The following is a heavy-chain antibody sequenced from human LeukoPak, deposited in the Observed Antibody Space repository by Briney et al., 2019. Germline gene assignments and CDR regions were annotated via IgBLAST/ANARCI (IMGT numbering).Heavy chain of an antibody. V-gene: IGHV4-34*01. CDR1: GGSFSGYY. Sequence: PSETLSLTCAVYGGSFSGYYWSWIRQPPGKGLEWIGEINHSGSTNYNPSLKSRVTISVDTSKNQFSLKLSSLTAADTAVYYCARGIAADYWGQGTLVTVSS. CDR2: INHSGST. CDR3: ARGIAADY. D-gene: IGHD2-21*01. J-gene: IGHJ4*02.